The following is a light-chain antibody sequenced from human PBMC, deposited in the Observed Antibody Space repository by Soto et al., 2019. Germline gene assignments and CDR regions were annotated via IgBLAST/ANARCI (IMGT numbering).Light chain of an antibody. Sequence: DIHMTQSPSTLSASVGDRVTITCRASQSISLWVAWYQQKPGKAPNLLIYKTSSLETGVPSRFSGSRSGTEFTLTISSLQPDDFATYYCQHYKDFSWTFGQGTKVEVK. V-gene: IGKV1-5*03. CDR2: KTS. CDR3: QHYKDFSWT. CDR1: QSISLW. J-gene: IGKJ1*01.